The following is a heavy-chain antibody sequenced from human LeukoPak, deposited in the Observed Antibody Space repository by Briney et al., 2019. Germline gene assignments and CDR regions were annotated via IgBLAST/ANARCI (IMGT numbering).Heavy chain of an antibody. CDR1: GGSISSYY. CDR3: ARQQFTIFGVVHFDY. V-gene: IGHV4-4*07. J-gene: IGHJ4*02. CDR2: IYTSGST. D-gene: IGHD3-3*01. Sequence: PSETLSLTCTVSGGSISSYYWSWIRQPAGKGLEWIGRIYTSGSTNYNPSLKSRVTISVDTSKNQFSLKLSSVTAADTAVYYCARQQFTIFGVVHFDYWGQGTLVTVSS.